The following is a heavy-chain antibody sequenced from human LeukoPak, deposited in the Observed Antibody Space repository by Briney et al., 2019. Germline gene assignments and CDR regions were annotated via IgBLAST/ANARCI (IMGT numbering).Heavy chain of an antibody. D-gene: IGHD1-1*01. CDR3: ARITNWSTYYYIDV. CDR1: GFTFSSYG. V-gene: IGHV3-23*01. Sequence: GGSLRLSCAASGFTFSSYGMSWVRQAPGKGLEWVSAISGSGGSTYYADSVKGRFTISRGNTKNSLYLQMNSLRAEDTAVYYCARITNWSTYYYIDVWGKGTTVTVSS. CDR2: ISGSGGST. J-gene: IGHJ6*03.